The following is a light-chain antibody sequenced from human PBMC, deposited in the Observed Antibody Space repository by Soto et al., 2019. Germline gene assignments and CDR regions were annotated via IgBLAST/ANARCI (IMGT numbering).Light chain of an antibody. Sequence: DMQMNQYPSTLPASVGDRVTITCRASQSISIWLAWYQQKPGKAPKILIYKASSLESGVPSRFSGSGSGTEFTLTISSLQPDDFATYYCQQYSTYTPRPFGQGTKVDIK. J-gene: IGKJ1*01. CDR2: KAS. CDR3: QQYSTYTPRP. V-gene: IGKV1-5*03. CDR1: QSISIW.